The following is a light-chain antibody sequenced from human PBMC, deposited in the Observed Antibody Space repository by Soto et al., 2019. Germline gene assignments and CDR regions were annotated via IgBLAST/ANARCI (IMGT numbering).Light chain of an antibody. V-gene: IGLV2-8*01. CDR1: SSDVGAYNY. Sequence: QSVLTQPPSASGSPGQSVTISCTGTSSDVGAYNYVAWYQQYPGKAPKLMIYEVTKRPSGVPDRFSGSKSGNTASLTVSGLLAEDEADYYCSSHAGINNVVFGGGTKVTVL. J-gene: IGLJ3*02. CDR2: EVT. CDR3: SSHAGINNVV.